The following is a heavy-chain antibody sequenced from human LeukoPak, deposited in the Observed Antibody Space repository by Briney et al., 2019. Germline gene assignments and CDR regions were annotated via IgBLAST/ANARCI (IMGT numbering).Heavy chain of an antibody. CDR3: ARGLATAQGEAAMPL. CDR2: IYYSGST. J-gene: IGHJ4*02. V-gene: IGHV4-39*01. D-gene: IGHD2-2*01. CDR1: GGSISSSSYY. Sequence: SETLSLTCTVSGGSISSSSYYWGWIRQPPGKGLEWIGSIYYSGSTYYNPSLKSRVTISVDTSKNQFSLKLSSVTAADTAVYYCARGLATAQGEAAMPLWGQGTLVTVSS.